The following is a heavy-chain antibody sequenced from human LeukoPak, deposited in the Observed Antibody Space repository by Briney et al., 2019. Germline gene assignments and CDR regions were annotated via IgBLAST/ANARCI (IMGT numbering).Heavy chain of an antibody. CDR2: IYYSGST. Sequence: SETLSLTCTVSGGSISSYYWSWIRQPPGKGLEWIGYIYYSGSTKYNPSLKSRVTISVDTSKNQFSLNLNSVTAADTAVYYCARGDGDPRYVAFDIWGQGTMVTVSS. V-gene: IGHV4-59*01. CDR3: ARGDGDPRYVAFDI. CDR1: GGSISSYY. J-gene: IGHJ3*02. D-gene: IGHD4-17*01.